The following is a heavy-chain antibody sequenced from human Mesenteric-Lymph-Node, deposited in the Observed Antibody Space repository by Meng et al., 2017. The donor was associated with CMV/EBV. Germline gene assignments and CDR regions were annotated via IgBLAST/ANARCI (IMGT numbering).Heavy chain of an antibody. V-gene: IGHV4-39*01. D-gene: IGHD6-6*01. CDR2: ISYSGST. J-gene: IGHJ4*02. CDR3: ARHTSSARPNFDF. Sequence: GSLRLSCTVSGGSITTTNYYWGWIRQPPGKGLEWIGTISYSGSTYYNPSLKSRLTISVDTSKNQFSLKLRSVTATDTAVYYCARHTSSARPNFDFWGQGTLVTVSS. CDR1: GGSITTTNYY.